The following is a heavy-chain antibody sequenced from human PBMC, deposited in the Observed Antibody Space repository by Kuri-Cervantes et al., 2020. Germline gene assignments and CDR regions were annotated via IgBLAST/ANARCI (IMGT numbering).Heavy chain of an antibody. CDR1: GYTFTSYG. Sequence: VKVSCKASGYTFTSYGVSWVRQAPGQGLEWMGWISAYSGNTNYAQKLQGRVTMTTDTSTTTAYMELRSLRSDDTAVYYCARESSSSWYSFDYWGQGTLVTVSS. V-gene: IGHV1-18*01. CDR2: ISAYSGNT. D-gene: IGHD6-13*01. CDR3: ARESSSSWYSFDY. J-gene: IGHJ4*02.